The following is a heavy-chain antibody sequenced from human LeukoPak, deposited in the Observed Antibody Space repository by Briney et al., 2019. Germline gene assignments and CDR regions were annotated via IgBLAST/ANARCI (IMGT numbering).Heavy chain of an antibody. CDR1: GFTFSSYA. CDR3: SKAWDSRGVFDY. J-gene: IGHJ4*02. V-gene: IGHV3-23*01. D-gene: IGHD6-13*01. CDR2: ISGSGGST. Sequence: GGSLRLSCAASGFTFSSYAMSWVRHAPGKGLEWVSAISGSGGSTYYADSVKGRFTISRDNSKNTLYLQMNSLRAEDTAVYYCSKAWDSRGVFDYWGQETLVTVS.